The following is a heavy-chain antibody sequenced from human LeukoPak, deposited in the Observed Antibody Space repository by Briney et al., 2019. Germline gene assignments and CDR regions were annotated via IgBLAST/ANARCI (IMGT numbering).Heavy chain of an antibody. CDR3: ARGSCSSRSCYKRVNGLDV. CDR2: ISGGGGGT. V-gene: IGHV3-23*01. Sequence: GGSLRLSCAASGFTFSNSAMTWVRQAPGKGLEWVSAISGGGGGTFYADSVKGRFATSRENAKNSFYLQMNNLRAGDTAVYYCARGSCSSRSCYKRVNGLDVWGQGTPVTVSS. D-gene: IGHD2-2*01. J-gene: IGHJ6*02. CDR1: GFTFSNSA.